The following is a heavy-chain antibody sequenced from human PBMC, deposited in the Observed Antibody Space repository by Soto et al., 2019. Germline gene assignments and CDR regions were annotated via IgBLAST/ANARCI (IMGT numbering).Heavy chain of an antibody. CDR2: IIPIFGTA. J-gene: IGHJ6*02. Sequence: SVKVSCKASGGTFSSYAISWVRQAPGQGLEWMGGIIPIFGTANYAQKFQGRVTITADESTSTAYMELSSLRSGDTAVYYCARVLAVYYYYGMDVWGQGTTVTVSS. CDR1: GGTFSSYA. CDR3: ARVLAVYYYYGMDV. V-gene: IGHV1-69*13. D-gene: IGHD6-13*01.